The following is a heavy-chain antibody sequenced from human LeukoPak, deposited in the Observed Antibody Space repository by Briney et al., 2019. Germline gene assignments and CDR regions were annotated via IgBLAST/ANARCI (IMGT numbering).Heavy chain of an antibody. V-gene: IGHV6-1*01. J-gene: IGHJ1*01. Sequence: SQTPSLTCALSGDSVSSKNSAWHWIRQSPSRGLEWLGRPYSRSRWYNDYAVSVKSRIIINPDTSKNQFSLHLSSVTPEDTAVYYCARGLGGDYAGEYFQHWGQGTLVIVSS. CDR3: ARGLGGDYAGEYFQH. CDR1: GDSVSSKNSA. CDR2: PYSRSRWYN. D-gene: IGHD4-17*01.